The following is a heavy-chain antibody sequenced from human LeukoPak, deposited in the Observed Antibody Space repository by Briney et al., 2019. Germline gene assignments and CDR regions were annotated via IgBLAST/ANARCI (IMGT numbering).Heavy chain of an antibody. V-gene: IGHV1-46*01. CDR1: GYTLTSNY. CDR3: ARDNSVRDEAWWFNP. J-gene: IGHJ5*02. D-gene: IGHD5-24*01. Sequence: GASVKVSCKAFGYTLTSNYMHWVRQAPGQGPGWMGVISPSGGSTTYAQKFQGRVTLTRDMSTSTDYLELSSLRSEDTAVYYCARDNSVRDEAWWFNPWGQGTLVTVSS. CDR2: ISPSGGST.